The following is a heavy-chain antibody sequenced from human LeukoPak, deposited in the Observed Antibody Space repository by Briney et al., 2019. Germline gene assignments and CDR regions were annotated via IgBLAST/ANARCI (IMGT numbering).Heavy chain of an antibody. D-gene: IGHD1-26*01. Sequence: PGGSLRLSCVVSGFAVSSNYMIWVRQAPGKGLEWVSVIYSGGSTYYADSVKGRFTISRDNSKDTLYLQMNSLRAEDTAVYYCARGGSGSSFDYWGQGTLVTVSS. CDR1: GFAVSSNY. CDR2: IYSGGST. V-gene: IGHV3-53*01. J-gene: IGHJ4*02. CDR3: ARGGSGSSFDY.